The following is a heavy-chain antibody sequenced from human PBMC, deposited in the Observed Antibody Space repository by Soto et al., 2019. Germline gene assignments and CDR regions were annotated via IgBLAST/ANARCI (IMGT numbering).Heavy chain of an antibody. CDR1: GLSFSNSG. J-gene: IGHJ4*02. D-gene: IGHD3-16*01. CDR2: ISYDGSDK. Sequence: QVQLVESGGGVVQPGRSLRLSCAASGLSFSNSGMHWVRQAPGKGLEWVAVISYDGSDKYYADSVKGRFTISRDNSKNTLYLQMNSLRTEDTAVYYCANWGGRRTTNFFSGPFDFWGQGTLVTVSS. V-gene: IGHV3-30*18. CDR3: ANWGGRRTTNFFSGPFDF.